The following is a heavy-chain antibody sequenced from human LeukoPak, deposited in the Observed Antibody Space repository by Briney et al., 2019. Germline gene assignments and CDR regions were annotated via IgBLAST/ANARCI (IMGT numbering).Heavy chain of an antibody. J-gene: IGHJ5*02. D-gene: IGHD3-3*01. V-gene: IGHV1-69*13. CDR2: IIPIFGTA. CDR1: GGTFSSYA. CDR3: ARDRAITIFGVVKLQFDP. Sequence: ASVKVSCKASGGTFSSYAISWVRQAPGQELEWMGGIIPIFGTANYAQKFQGRVTITADESTSTAYMELSSLRSEDTAVYYCARDRAITIFGVVKLQFDPWGQGTLVTVSS.